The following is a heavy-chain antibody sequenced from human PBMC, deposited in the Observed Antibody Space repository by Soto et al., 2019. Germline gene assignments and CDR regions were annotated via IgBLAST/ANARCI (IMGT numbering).Heavy chain of an antibody. CDR3: ARSPRDHYYYYGMDV. CDR1: GFTFSSYA. CDR2: ISYDGSNK. Sequence: GGSLRLSCAASGFTFSSYAMHWVRQAPGRGLEWVAVISYDGSNKYYADSVKGRFTISRDNSKNTLYLQMNSLRAEDTAVYYCARSPRDHYYYYGMDVWGQGNTVSAS. J-gene: IGHJ6*02. V-gene: IGHV3-30-3*01.